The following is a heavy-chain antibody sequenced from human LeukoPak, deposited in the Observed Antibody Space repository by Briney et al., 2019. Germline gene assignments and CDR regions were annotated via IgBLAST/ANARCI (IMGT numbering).Heavy chain of an antibody. CDR1: GGTLSDYD. Sequence: SVKLSCKASGGTLSDYDISLARQAPGQGLERKGGISPMSHKTNYAQKFQGRVAITADDSTSTAYLELRSLRSEDTAVYYCATYGIMTGFDYWGQGTLVTVSS. CDR2: ISPMSHKT. CDR3: ATYGIMTGFDY. J-gene: IGHJ4*02. V-gene: IGHV1-69*13. D-gene: IGHD3-9*01.